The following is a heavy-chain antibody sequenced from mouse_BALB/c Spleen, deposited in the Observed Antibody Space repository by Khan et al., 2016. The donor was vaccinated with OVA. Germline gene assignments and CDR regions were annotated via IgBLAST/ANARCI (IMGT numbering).Heavy chain of an antibody. V-gene: IGHV5-6*01. J-gene: IGHJ3*01. D-gene: IGHD1-1*01. CDR2: INTGGAYT. Sequence: EVHLVESGGDFVRPGGSLKLSCAASGFTFSTYGMSWVRQTPDKRLEWVATINTGGAYTYYPDSVKGRFTIYRDNAKKTLYLQLSSLKSEDTAIYFCARLAYYYNSEGFAYWGQGTLVTVSA. CDR1: GFTFSTYG. CDR3: ARLAYYYNSEGFAY.